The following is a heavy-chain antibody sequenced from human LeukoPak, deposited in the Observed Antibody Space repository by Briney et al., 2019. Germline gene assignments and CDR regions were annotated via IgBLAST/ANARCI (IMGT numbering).Heavy chain of an antibody. CDR3: ARGYGPVDAFDI. J-gene: IGHJ3*02. D-gene: IGHD2-15*01. Sequence: GGSLRLSCAASGFTFSSYGMHWVRQAPGKGLEWVAVIWYDGSNKYYADSVKGRFTISRDNSKNTLYLQMNSLRAEDTAVYYCARGYGPVDAFDIWGQGTMVTVSS. CDR1: GFTFSSYG. V-gene: IGHV3-33*01. CDR2: IWYDGSNK.